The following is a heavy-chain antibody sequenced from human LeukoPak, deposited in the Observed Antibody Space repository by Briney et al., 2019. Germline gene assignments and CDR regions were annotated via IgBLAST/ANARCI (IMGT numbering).Heavy chain of an antibody. Sequence: PGGSLRLSCAASGFTFSSYAMHWVRQAPGKGLEWVAVISYDGSNKYYADSVKGRFTISRDNSKNTLYLQMNSLRAEDTAVYYCARDEIAARPTSYYYYYMDAWGKGTTVTVSS. V-gene: IGHV3-30-3*01. J-gene: IGHJ6*03. CDR1: GFTFSSYA. CDR3: ARDEIAARPTSYYYYYMDA. D-gene: IGHD6-6*01. CDR2: ISYDGSNK.